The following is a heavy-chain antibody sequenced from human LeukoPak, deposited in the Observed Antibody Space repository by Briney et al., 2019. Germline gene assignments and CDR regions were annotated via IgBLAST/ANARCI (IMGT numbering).Heavy chain of an antibody. CDR2: IYCDGESK. CDR3: VQEWVATIVVARHFDY. J-gene: IGHJ4*02. V-gene: IGHV3-64D*09. Sequence: GGSLTLSCSASGFTFSSHAMHWVRRTPGEGLEYVSDIYCDGESKYYADSVTRTFITSKENSKHTLYLQLSSLRPEDTAVYHCVQEWVATIVVARHFDYWGQGTLVTVSS. CDR1: GFTFSSHA. D-gene: IGHD5-24*01.